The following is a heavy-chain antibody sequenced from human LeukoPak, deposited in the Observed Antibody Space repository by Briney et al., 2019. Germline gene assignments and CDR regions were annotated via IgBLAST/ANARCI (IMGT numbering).Heavy chain of an antibody. D-gene: IGHD2-15*01. V-gene: IGHV3-7*01. CDR1: GFTFSSYW. J-gene: IGHJ4*02. CDR2: IKQDGSEK. Sequence: GGSLRLSCAASGFTFSSYWMSWVRQAPGKGLEWVANIKQDGSEKYYVVSVKGRFTISRDNAKNSLYLQMNSLRAEDTAVYYCARDSSKGYFRYWGQGTLVTVSS. CDR3: ARDSSKGYFRY.